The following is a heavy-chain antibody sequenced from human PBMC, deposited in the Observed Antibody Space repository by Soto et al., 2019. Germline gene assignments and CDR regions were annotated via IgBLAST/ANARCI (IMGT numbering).Heavy chain of an antibody. CDR2: ISGSGGST. Sequence: EGQLLESGGGLVQPGGSLRLSCAASGFTFSSYAMSWVRQAPGKGLEWVSAISGSGGSTYYADSVKGRFTISRDNSKNTLYLQMNGLRAEDTAVYYCAKDRGFLLLEEDYWGQCTLVTVCS. D-gene: IGHD3-3*01. J-gene: IGHJ4*02. CDR1: GFTFSSYA. CDR3: AKDRGFLLLEEDY. V-gene: IGHV3-23*01.